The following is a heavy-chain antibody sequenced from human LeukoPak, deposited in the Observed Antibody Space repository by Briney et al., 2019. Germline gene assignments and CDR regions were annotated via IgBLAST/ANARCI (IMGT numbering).Heavy chain of an antibody. J-gene: IGHJ4*02. CDR3: ARGVSTWGSSGWLLGGYYFDY. V-gene: IGHV4-59*12. CDR1: GGSISSYY. Sequence: PSETLSLTCTVSGGSISSYYWSWIRQPPGKGLEWIGYIYYSGSTNYNPSLKSRVTISVDTSKNQFSLKLSSVTAADTAVYYCARGVSTWGSSGWLLGGYYFDYWGQGTLVTVSS. D-gene: IGHD6-19*01. CDR2: IYYSGST.